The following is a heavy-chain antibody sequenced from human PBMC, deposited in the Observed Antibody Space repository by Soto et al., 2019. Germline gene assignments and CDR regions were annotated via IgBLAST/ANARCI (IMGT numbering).Heavy chain of an antibody. CDR2: IYATGTT. V-gene: IGHV4-4*07. CDR1: GASISGFY. Sequence: PGTLSLTCTVSGASISGFYWSGSRKSAGKRLEWIGRIYATGTTDYNPSLKSRVMMSVDTSKKQFSLKLRSVTAADTAVYYCVRDGTKTLRDWFEPWGQ. J-gene: IGHJ5*02. CDR3: VRDGTKTLRDWFEP. D-gene: IGHD3-16*01.